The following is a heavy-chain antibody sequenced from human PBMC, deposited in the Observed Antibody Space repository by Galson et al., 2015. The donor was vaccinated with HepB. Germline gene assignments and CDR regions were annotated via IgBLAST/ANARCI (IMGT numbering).Heavy chain of an antibody. V-gene: IGHV6-1*01. Sequence: CAISGDSVSSKSAAWNWIRQSPSRGLEWLGRTWYRSKWYNGYAVSVKSRITINPDTSKNQFSLHLNSVTPEDTAVYYCARSTGDPDYGGQGTLVTVSS. D-gene: IGHD3-10*01. CDR2: TWYRSKWYN. CDR1: GDSVSSKSAA. J-gene: IGHJ4*02. CDR3: ARSTGDPDY.